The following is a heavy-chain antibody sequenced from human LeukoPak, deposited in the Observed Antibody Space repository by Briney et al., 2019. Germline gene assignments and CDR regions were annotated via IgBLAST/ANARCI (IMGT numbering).Heavy chain of an antibody. CDR2: IWSDGRNK. Sequence: SLRLSCAASGFTFSTYGMHWVRQAPGKGLEWVAVIWSDGRNKFYADSVKGRFTVSRDNSKNTLFLQMSSLRADDTALYYCEREGPNDAFEIWGQGTMATVSS. CDR3: EREGPNDAFEI. CDR1: GFTFSTYG. J-gene: IGHJ3*02. V-gene: IGHV3-33*01.